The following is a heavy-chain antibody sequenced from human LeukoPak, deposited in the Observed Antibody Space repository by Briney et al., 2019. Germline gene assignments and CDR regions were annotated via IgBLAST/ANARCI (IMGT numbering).Heavy chain of an antibody. CDR2: INSDGIST. J-gene: IGHJ4*02. V-gene: IGHV3-74*01. D-gene: IGHD3-22*01. Sequence: PGGSLRLSCTASRFTFSSYWMHWIRQAPGKGLVWVSRINSDGISTSYADSVKGRFTISRDNAKNTLYLQMNSLRAEDTAVYYCARDGNYYDSSGPADYWGQGTLVTVSS. CDR3: ARDGNYYDSSGPADY. CDR1: RFTFSSYW.